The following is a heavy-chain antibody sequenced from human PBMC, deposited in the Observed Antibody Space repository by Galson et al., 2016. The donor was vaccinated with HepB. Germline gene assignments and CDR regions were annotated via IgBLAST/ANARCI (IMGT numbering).Heavy chain of an antibody. V-gene: IGHV1-18*04. Sequence: SVKVSCKASGYPFMSYAITWVRQSRGKGLEWVGWFAAYNGDTEYAQKLRDRVTLTTDTSTNTAHMELRSLTSDDTAVYYCAKGTTGFHSSFGVVTYGMDVWGEGTTVTVSA. CDR2: FAAYNGDT. CDR1: GYPFMSYA. CDR3: AKGTTGFHSSFGVVTYGMDV. J-gene: IGHJ6*04. D-gene: IGHD3-3*01.